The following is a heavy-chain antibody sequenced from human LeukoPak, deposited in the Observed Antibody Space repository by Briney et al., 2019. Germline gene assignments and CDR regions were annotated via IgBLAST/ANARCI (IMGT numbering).Heavy chain of an antibody. J-gene: IGHJ2*01. V-gene: IGHV3-30*02. D-gene: IGHD3-9*01. CDR2: IRYDGSNK. CDR1: GFTFSSYG. Sequence: GGSLRLSCAASGFTFSSYGMHWVRQAPGKGLEWVAFIRYDGSNKYYADSVKGRFTISRDNSKNTLYLQMNSLRAEDTAVYYCAGSDTTGYSPREWDYWYFGLWGRGTLVTVSS. CDR3: AGSDTTGYSPREWDYWYFGL.